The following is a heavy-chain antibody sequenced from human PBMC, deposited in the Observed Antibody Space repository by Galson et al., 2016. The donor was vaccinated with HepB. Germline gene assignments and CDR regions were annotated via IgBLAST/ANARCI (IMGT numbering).Heavy chain of an antibody. V-gene: IGHV5-51*01. CDR2: IYPSDSDS. CDR3: ARLLRGSAWYDGDDFDP. Sequence: QSGAEVKKPGESLRISCKGSRYIFTNYYWISWVRQMPGKGLEYMGIIYPSDSDSRYSPSFQGQVTISADKSISTAYLQWSSLKASDTAMYYCARLLRGSAWYDGDDFDPWGQGTLVTVSS. CDR1: RYIFTNYYW. D-gene: IGHD6-19*01. J-gene: IGHJ5*02.